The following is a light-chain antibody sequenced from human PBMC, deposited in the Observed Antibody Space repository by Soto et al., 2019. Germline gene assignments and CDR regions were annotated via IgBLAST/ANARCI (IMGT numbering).Light chain of an antibody. CDR2: KAS. V-gene: IGKV1-5*03. Sequence: DLQMTQSPSTLSASVGDRVTITCRASQSISSWLAWYQQKPGKAPNLLIYKASSLETGIPSRFRGSGSGTEFTLTISSLQPDDCATYYCQQYNSYPLTFGGGTKVEIK. CDR3: QQYNSYPLT. CDR1: QSISSW. J-gene: IGKJ4*01.